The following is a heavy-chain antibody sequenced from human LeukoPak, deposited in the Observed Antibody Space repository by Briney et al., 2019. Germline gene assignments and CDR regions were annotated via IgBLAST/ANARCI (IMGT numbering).Heavy chain of an antibody. D-gene: IGHD6-13*01. CDR3: ARGEAAADRGFDP. Sequence: PGGSLRLSCAASGFTFSTYSVNWVRQAPGKGLEWVSYISSSSSTIYYADSVKGRFTISRDNAKNSLYLQMNSLRAEDTAVYYCARGEAAADRGFDPWGQGTLVTVSS. CDR1: GFTFSTYS. CDR2: ISSSSSTI. J-gene: IGHJ5*02. V-gene: IGHV3-48*01.